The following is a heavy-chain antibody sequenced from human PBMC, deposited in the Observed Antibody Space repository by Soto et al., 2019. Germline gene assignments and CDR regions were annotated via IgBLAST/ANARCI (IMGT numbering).Heavy chain of an antibody. CDR2: IYGGGTT. CDR1: GFTVSSHY. Sequence: EVQLVETGGDLIQPGGSLRLSCAASGFTVSSHYMSWVRQAPGKGLEWVSVIYGGGTTYYADSVEGRFTISRDDSKNTLYLQMHSLRAEDTAVYYCARSEQWPYYFDYWGQGTLVTVSS. V-gene: IGHV3-53*02. D-gene: IGHD6-19*01. J-gene: IGHJ4*02. CDR3: ARSEQWPYYFDY.